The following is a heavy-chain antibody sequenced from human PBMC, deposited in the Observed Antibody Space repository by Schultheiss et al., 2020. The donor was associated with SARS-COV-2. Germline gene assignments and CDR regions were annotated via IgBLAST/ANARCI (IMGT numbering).Heavy chain of an antibody. Sequence: SETLSLTCAVSGGSISSSNWWSWVRQPPGKGLEWIGEIYHSGSTNYNPSLKSRVTIFVDTSKNQFSLKLSSVTAADTAVYYCARQARDSSGYYPLGGMDVWGQGTTVTVSS. CDR2: IYHSGST. V-gene: IGHV4-4*02. CDR1: GGSISSSNW. D-gene: IGHD3-22*01. J-gene: IGHJ6*02. CDR3: ARQARDSSGYYPLGGMDV.